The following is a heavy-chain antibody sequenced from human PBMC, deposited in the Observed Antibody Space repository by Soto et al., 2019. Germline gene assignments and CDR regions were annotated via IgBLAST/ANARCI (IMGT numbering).Heavy chain of an antibody. CDR3: ARDKSSSGKQPHYYYGMDV. D-gene: IGHD3-10*01. CDR1: GYTFTSYG. CDR2: ISAYNGNT. Sequence: ASVKVSCKASGYTFTSYGISWVRQAPGQGLEWMGWISAYNGNTNYAQKLQGRVTMTTDTSTSTAYMELRSLRSDDTAVYYCARDKSSSGKQPHYYYGMDVWGQGTTVTVSS. J-gene: IGHJ6*02. V-gene: IGHV1-18*01.